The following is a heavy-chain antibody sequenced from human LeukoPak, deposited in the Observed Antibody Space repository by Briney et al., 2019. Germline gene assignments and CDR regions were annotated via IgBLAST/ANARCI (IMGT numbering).Heavy chain of an antibody. D-gene: IGHD3-10*01. Sequence: GASVKVSCKASGYTFTSYDINWVRQATGQGLEWMGWMNPNSGNTGYAQKFQGRVTMTRNTSISTAYMELSSLRSEDTAVYYCARARGGPRRRPYYFDYWGQGTLVTVSS. J-gene: IGHJ4*02. CDR1: GYTFTSYD. CDR2: MNPNSGNT. V-gene: IGHV1-8*01. CDR3: ARARGGPRRRPYYFDY.